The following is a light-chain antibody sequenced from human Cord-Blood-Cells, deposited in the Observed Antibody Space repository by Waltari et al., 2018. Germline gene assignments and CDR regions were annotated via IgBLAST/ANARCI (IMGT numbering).Light chain of an antibody. CDR2: EVS. J-gene: IGLJ1*01. Sequence: QSALTQPASVSGSPGQSITIPCPGTSSDVGSYNLFSWYQQHPGKAPKLMIYEVSNRPSGVSNRFSGSKSGNTASLTISGLQAEDEADYYCCSYAGSSPPYVFGTGTKVTVL. CDR3: CSYAGSSPPYV. V-gene: IGLV2-23*02. CDR1: SSDVGSYNL.